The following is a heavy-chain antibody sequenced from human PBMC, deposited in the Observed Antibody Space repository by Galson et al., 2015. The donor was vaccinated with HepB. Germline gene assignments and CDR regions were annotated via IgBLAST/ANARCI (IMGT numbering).Heavy chain of an antibody. CDR2: INTNTGNP. V-gene: IGHV7-4-1*01. J-gene: IGHJ3*02. CDR3: AREPEYYYDSSGLFGAFDI. D-gene: IGHD3-22*01. CDR1: GYTFTSYA. Sequence: SVKVSCKASGYTFTSYAMNWVRQAPGQGLEWMGWINTNTGNPTYAQGFTGRFVFSLDTSVSTTYLQIRSLKAEDTAVYYCAREPEYYYDSSGLFGAFDIWGQGTMVTVSS.